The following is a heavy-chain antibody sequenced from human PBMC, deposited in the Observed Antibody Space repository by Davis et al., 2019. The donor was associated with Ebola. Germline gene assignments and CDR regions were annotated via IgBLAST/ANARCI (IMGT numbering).Heavy chain of an antibody. Sequence: SVKVSCKASGYTFTSYAMHWVRQAPGQRLEWMGWINAGNGNTKYSQKFQGRVTITRDTSASTAYMELSSLRSEDTAVYYCASRKPRSSDIRYYYYYGMDVWGRGTTVTVSS. CDR3: ASRKPRSSDIRYYYYYGMDV. CDR2: INAGNGNT. CDR1: GYTFTSYA. D-gene: IGHD6-6*01. V-gene: IGHV1-3*01. J-gene: IGHJ6*04.